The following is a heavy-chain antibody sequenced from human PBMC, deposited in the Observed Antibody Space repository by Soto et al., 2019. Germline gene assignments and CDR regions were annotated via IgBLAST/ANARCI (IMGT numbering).Heavy chain of an antibody. D-gene: IGHD6-19*01. CDR3: ASSGWNYFDY. J-gene: IGHJ4*02. Sequence: SETLSLTXTVSGGSISSSSYYWGWIRQPPGKGLEWIGSIYYSGSTYYNPSLKSRVTISVDTSKNQFSLKLSSVTAADTAVYYCASSGWNYFDYWGQGTLVTVSS. CDR2: IYYSGST. V-gene: IGHV4-39*01. CDR1: GGSISSSSYY.